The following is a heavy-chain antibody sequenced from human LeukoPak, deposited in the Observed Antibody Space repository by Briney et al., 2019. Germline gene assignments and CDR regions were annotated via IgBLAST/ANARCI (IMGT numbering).Heavy chain of an antibody. CDR3: AREAVAALGATWYFDY. CDR2: IKQDGSEK. V-gene: IGHV3-7*01. J-gene: IGHJ4*02. Sequence: GGSLRLSCAASGFTFSSYWMSWVCQAPGKGLEWVANIKQDGSEKYYVDSVKGRFTISRDNAKNSLYLQMNSLRAEDTAVYYCAREAVAALGATWYFDYWGQGTLVTVSS. D-gene: IGHD6-13*01. CDR1: GFTFSSYW.